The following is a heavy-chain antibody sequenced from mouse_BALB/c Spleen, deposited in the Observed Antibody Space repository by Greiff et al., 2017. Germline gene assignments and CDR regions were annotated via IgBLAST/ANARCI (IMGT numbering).Heavy chain of an antibody. V-gene: IGHV3-6*02. CDR2: ISYDGSN. D-gene: IGHD1-2*01. J-gene: IGHJ1*01. Sequence: EVQLQQSGPGLVKPSQSLSLTCSVTGYSITSGYYWNWIRQFPGNKLEWMGYISYDGSNNYNPSLKNRISITRDTSKNQFFLKLNSVTTEDTATYYCARASLLRSWYFDVWGAGTTVTVAS. CDR3: ARASLLRSWYFDV. CDR1: GYSITSGYY.